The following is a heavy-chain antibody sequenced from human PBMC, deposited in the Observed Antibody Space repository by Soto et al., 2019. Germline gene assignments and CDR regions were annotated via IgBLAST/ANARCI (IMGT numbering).Heavy chain of an antibody. J-gene: IGHJ3*01. D-gene: IGHD2-15*01. V-gene: IGHV2-5*01. CDR1: GFSLNTRAVG. CDR3: AHRHYLGGFDA. CDR2: INWNDDK. Sequence: ASGPTLVNPTQTLTLTCSFSGFSLNTRAVGVGWIRQPPGKALEWLALINWNDDKRYSPSLKDRLTITKDTSKNHIVLTMTNIDPVDTATYYCAHRHYLGGFDAWGQGTMVTVSS.